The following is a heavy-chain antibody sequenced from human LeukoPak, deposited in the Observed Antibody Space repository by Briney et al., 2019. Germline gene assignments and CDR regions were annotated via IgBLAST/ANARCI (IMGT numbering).Heavy chain of an antibody. Sequence: SETLSLTRTVSGGSISSGGYYWSWVRQPPGKGLEWIGEIYHSGSTNYNPSLKSRVTISVGKSKNQFSLKLSSVTAADTAVYYCARGRYSSSFDYWGQGTLVTVSS. CDR3: ARGRYSSSFDY. J-gene: IGHJ4*02. V-gene: IGHV4-39*07. D-gene: IGHD6-6*01. CDR1: GGSISSGGYY. CDR2: IYHSGST.